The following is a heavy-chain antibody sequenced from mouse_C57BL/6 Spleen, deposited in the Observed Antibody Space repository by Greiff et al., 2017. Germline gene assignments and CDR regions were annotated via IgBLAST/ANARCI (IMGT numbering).Heavy chain of an antibody. CDR1: GYAFSSYW. D-gene: IGHD1-1*01. J-gene: IGHJ1*03. V-gene: IGHV1-82*01. CDR3: ARERRITTGGFDD. Sequence: VQLLESGPELVKPGASVKISCKASGYAFSSYWMNWVKQRPGQGLEWIGRIYPGDGGTNYNGKFKGKATLTADQSSSTAYMQLSSLTSEDSAVXFCARERRITTGGFDDWGKGTTVTVSS. CDR2: IYPGDGGT.